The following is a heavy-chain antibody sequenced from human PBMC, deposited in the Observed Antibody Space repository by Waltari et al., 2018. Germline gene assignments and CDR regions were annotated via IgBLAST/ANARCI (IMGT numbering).Heavy chain of an antibody. CDR3: ARLASGSTRGGYFDY. V-gene: IGHV4-38-2*01. D-gene: IGHD6-19*01. Sequence: QVQLQESGPGLVKPSETLSLTCAVSGYSISSGYYWGWIRQPPGKGLEWIGSIYHSGSTYNNPSLKSRVTISVDTSKNQFSLKLSSVTAADTAVYYCARLASGSTRGGYFDYWGQGTLVTVSS. J-gene: IGHJ4*02. CDR2: IYHSGST. CDR1: GYSISSGYY.